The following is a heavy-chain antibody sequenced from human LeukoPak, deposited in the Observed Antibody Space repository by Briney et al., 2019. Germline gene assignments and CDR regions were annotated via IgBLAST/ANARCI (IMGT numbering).Heavy chain of an antibody. D-gene: IGHD3-10*02. V-gene: IGHV4-34*01. J-gene: IGHJ6*03. Sequence: PSETLSLTCAVYGGSFSGYYWSWIRQPPGKGLEWIGEINHSGSTNYNPPLKSRVTISVDTSKNQFSLKLSSVTAADTAVYYCARDRMLGFYYYYYMDVWGKGTTVTVSS. CDR2: INHSGST. CDR1: GGSFSGYY. CDR3: ARDRMLGFYYYYYMDV.